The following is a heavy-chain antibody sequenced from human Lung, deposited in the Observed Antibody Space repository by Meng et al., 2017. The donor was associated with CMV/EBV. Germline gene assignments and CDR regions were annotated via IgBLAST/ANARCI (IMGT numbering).Heavy chain of an antibody. CDR2: MNPKSGGA. J-gene: IGHJ2*01. CDR1: GYSFTDYH. V-gene: IGHV1-2*02. Sequence: VQSGAEVKKPGASVKVSCKGSGYSFTDYHIHWVRQAPGQGLEWMGWMNPKSGGANYAQKFQGRVTMTRDTSISTAYMELSRLRSDDTAVYYCAREGLVGDLRYFDLWGRGTLVTVSS. CDR3: AREGLVGDLRYFDL. D-gene: IGHD3-16*01.